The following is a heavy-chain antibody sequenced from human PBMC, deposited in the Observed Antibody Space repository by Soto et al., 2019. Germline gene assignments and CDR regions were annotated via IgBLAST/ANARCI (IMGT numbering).Heavy chain of an antibody. V-gene: IGHV4-31*03. CDR3: ARDSGYSSSSPLFDY. J-gene: IGHJ4*02. CDR1: GGSISSGGYY. D-gene: IGHD6-6*01. CDR2: IYYSGST. Sequence: QVQLQESGPGLVKTSQTLSLTCTVSGGSISSGGYYWSWISQHPGKGLEWIGYIYYSGSTYYNPSLKSRVTISVDTSQNQFSLKLSSVTAADTAVYYCARDSGYSSSSPLFDYWGQGTLVTVSS.